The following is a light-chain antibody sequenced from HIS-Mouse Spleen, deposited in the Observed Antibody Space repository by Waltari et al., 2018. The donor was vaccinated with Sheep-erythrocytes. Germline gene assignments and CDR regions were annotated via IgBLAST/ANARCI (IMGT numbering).Light chain of an antibody. CDR3: CSYAGSSTPWV. V-gene: IGLV2-23*01. J-gene: IGLJ3*02. CDR2: EGS. Sequence: QSALTQPASVSGSPGQSITISCTGTSSDVGSYNLVSWYQQHPGKAPKPMIYEGSKRPSGVSHRFFGSKSGNTASLTISGLQAEDEADYYCCSYAGSSTPWVFGGGTKLTVL. CDR1: SSDVGSYNL.